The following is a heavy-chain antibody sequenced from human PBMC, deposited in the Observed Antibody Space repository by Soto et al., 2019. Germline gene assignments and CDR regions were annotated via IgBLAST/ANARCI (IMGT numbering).Heavy chain of an antibody. V-gene: IGHV1-46*03. J-gene: IGHJ5*02. CDR1: GYTFTSYY. D-gene: IGHD3-3*01. CDR2: INPSGGST. CDR3: ARDSFIHTIFGVVIRSNWFDP. Sequence: ASVKVSCKASGYTFTSYYMHWVRQAPGQGLEWMGIINPSGGSTSYAQKFQGRVTMTRDTSTSTVYMELSSLRSEDTAVYYCARDSFIHTIFGVVIRSNWFDPWGQGTLVTVSS.